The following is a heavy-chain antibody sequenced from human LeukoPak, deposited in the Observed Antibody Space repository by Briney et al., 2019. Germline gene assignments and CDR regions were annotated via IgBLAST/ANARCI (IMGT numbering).Heavy chain of an antibody. CDR1: GFTFSSYA. V-gene: IGHV3-30*04. J-gene: IGHJ3*02. CDR3: ARDPAARSVYAFDI. Sequence: PGWSLRLSCAASGFTFSSYAMHWVRQAPGKGLEWVAVISYDGSNKYYADSVKGRFTISRDNSKNTLYLQMNSLRAEDTAVYYCARDPAARSVYAFDIWGQGTMVTVSS. D-gene: IGHD5-18*01. CDR2: ISYDGSNK.